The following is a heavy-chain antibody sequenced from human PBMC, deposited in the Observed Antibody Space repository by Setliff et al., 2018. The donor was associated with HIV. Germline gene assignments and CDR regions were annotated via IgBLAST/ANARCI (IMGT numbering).Heavy chain of an antibody. CDR1: GGSFRNYA. Sequence: ASVKVSCKASGGSFRNYAISWVRQAPGQGLEWMGGIIPLLGTANYAQRFQGRVTIIADEFTSTAYMELTSLRSEDTAVYYCAREEYDRDFWGQGTKVTVSS. CDR2: IIPLLGTA. V-gene: IGHV1-69*13. J-gene: IGHJ3*01. D-gene: IGHD3-22*01. CDR3: AREEYDRDF.